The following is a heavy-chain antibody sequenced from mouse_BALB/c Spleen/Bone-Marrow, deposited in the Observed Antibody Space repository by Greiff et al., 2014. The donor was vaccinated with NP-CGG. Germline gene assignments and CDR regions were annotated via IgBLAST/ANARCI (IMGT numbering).Heavy chain of an antibody. CDR1: GYTFTSYW. V-gene: IGHV1-87*01. Sequence: QVQLKQSGAELARPGASVKLSCKASGYTFTSYWMQWVKQRPGQGLEWIGAIYPGDGDTRYTQKFKGKATLTADKSSSTAYMRLSSLASEDSAVYYCASQGDYGSFDYWGQGTTLTVSS. CDR2: IYPGDGDT. CDR3: ASQGDYGSFDY. D-gene: IGHD1-1*02. J-gene: IGHJ2*01.